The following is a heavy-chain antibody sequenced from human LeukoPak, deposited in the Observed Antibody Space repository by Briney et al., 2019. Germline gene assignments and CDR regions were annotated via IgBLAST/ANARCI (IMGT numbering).Heavy chain of an antibody. CDR2: IKQGGSEK. V-gene: IGHV3-7*01. CDR1: GFIFNNYW. D-gene: IGHD3-10*01. Sequence: PGGSLRLSCAASGFIFNNYWMSWVRQAPGKGLEWVANIKQGGSEKYYVDSVKGRFTISRDSAKNSVYLQMNSLRAEDTAVYYCARFAGALRITMVRGVIKTPYWYFDLWGRGTLVTVSS. J-gene: IGHJ2*01. CDR3: ARFAGALRITMVRGVIKTPYWYFDL.